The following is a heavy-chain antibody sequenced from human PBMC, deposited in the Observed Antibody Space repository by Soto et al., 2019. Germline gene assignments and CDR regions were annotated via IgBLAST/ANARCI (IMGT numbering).Heavy chain of an antibody. CDR2: INPKSGGT. V-gene: IGHV1-2*04. CDR1: GYSFTDYH. D-gene: IGHD2-8*01. Sequence: GASVKVSCKASGYSFTDYHIHWVRQAPGQGLEWLGRINPKSGGTSTAQKFQGWVTMTTDTSISTASMELTRLTSDDTAIYYCARGDSTDCSNGVCSLFYNPDMDVWG. J-gene: IGHJ6*02. CDR3: ARGDSTDCSNGVCSLFYNPDMDV.